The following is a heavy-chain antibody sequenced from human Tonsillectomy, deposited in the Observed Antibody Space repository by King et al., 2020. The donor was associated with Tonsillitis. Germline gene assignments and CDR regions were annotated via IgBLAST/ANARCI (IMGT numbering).Heavy chain of an antibody. J-gene: IGHJ6*03. Sequence: QLVQSGAEVKKPGSSVKVSCKASGGTFSSYAISWVRQAPGQGLEWMGRIIPIVGIANYAQKFQGRVTITADKSTTIVYMELSSLRFEDTAVHYCACPSQLLVLDYNYYYYMDVWGKGTTVTVSS. CDR3: ACPSQLLVLDYNYYYYMDV. D-gene: IGHD6-13*01. CDR2: IIPIVGIA. CDR1: GGTFSSYA. V-gene: IGHV1-69*09.